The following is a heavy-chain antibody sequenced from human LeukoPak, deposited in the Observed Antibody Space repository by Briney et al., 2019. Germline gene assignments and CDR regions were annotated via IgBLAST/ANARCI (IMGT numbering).Heavy chain of an antibody. CDR1: GGSISSYY. CDR2: IYYSGST. D-gene: IGHD3-10*01. Sequence: PSETLSLTCTVSGGSISSYYWSWIRQPPGKGLEWIGYIYYSGSTNYNPSLKSRVTISVDTSKNQFSLKLSSVTAADTAVYYCGKSDLDDSGGWYFDLWGRGTLVTVSS. V-gene: IGHV4-59*08. CDR3: GKSDLDDSGGWYFDL. J-gene: IGHJ2*01.